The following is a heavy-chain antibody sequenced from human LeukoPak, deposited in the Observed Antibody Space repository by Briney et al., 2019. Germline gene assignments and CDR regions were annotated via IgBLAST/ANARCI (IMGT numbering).Heavy chain of an antibody. J-gene: IGHJ4*02. CDR2: ISSSSSYI. Sequence: GGSLRLSCAASGFTFSSYSMNWVRQAPGKGLEWVSSISSSSSYIYYADSVKGRFTISGDNAKNSLYLQMNSLRPEDTAVYYCARDKYSSSSIPLDYWGQGTLVTVSS. CDR3: ARDKYSSSSIPLDY. CDR1: GFTFSSYS. D-gene: IGHD6-6*01. V-gene: IGHV3-21*01.